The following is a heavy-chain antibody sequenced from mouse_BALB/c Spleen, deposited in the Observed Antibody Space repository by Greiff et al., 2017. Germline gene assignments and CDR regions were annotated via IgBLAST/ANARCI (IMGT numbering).Heavy chain of an antibody. CDR3: ARDKYYGSSYYYAMDY. CDR1: GYSITSGYY. D-gene: IGHD1-1*01. V-gene: IGHV3-6*02. J-gene: IGHJ4*01. Sequence: DVKLQESGPGLVKPSQSLSLTCSVTGYSITSGYYWNWIRQFPGNKLEWMGYISYDGSNNYNPSLKNRISITRDTSKNQFFLKLNSVTTEDTATYYCARDKYYGSSYYYAMDYWGQGTSVTVSS. CDR2: ISYDGSN.